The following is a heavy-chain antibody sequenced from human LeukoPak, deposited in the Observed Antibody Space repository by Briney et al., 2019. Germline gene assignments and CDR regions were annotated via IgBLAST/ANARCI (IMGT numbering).Heavy chain of an antibody. V-gene: IGHV1-3*01. CDR3: VRGGFSATVTNYYGMDV. CDR2: INAGNGNT. J-gene: IGHJ6*02. D-gene: IGHD4-17*01. Sequence: ASVKVSCKASGYTFTSYAMHWVRQAPGQRLEWMGWINAGNGNTKYSQKFQGRVTITRDTSASTAYMELSSLRSEDTAVYYCVRGGFSATVTNYYGMDVWGQGTTVTVSS. CDR1: GYTFTSYA.